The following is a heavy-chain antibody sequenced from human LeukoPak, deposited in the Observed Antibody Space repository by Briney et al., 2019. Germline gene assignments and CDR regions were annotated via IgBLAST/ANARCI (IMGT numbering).Heavy chain of an antibody. Sequence: GGTLRLSCAASGFTFSSYGMSWVRQAPGKGLEWVSAISGSGGSTYYADSVKGRFTISRDNSKNTLYLQMNSLRAEDTAVYYCARGGSSWYNSRGDFDYWGQGTLVTVSS. J-gene: IGHJ4*02. D-gene: IGHD6-13*01. CDR3: ARGGSSWYNSRGDFDY. CDR1: GFTFSSYG. V-gene: IGHV3-23*01. CDR2: ISGSGGST.